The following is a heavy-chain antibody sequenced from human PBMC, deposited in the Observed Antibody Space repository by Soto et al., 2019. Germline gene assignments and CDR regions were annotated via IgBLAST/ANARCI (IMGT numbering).Heavy chain of an antibody. CDR2: IFYSGPT. J-gene: IGHJ4*02. CDR3: ARDRVMITFGGAAKELGIDS. Sequence: QVQLQESGPRLVKPSQTLSLTCTVSGDSITSGVHYWSWIRQLPGKGLEWIGYIFYSGPTYYNPSLKSRVTLSVDTSKNQFSMKLNSAIAADTPVYYCARDRVMITFGGAAKELGIDSWGQGTLVTISS. D-gene: IGHD3-16*01. V-gene: IGHV4-31*03. CDR1: GDSITSGVHY.